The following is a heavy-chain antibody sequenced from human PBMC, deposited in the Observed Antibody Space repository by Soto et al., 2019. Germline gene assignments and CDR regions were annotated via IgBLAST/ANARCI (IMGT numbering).Heavy chain of an antibody. Sequence: GGSLRLSCAASGFTFSDYYMSWIRQAPGKGLEWVSYISSSSSYTNYADSVKGRFTISRDNAKNSLYLQMNSLRAEDTAVYYCAREIVVVHAARPYFDYWGPGALVTVSS. V-gene: IGHV3-11*06. J-gene: IGHJ4*02. CDR2: ISSSSSYT. D-gene: IGHD2-2*01. CDR3: AREIVVVHAARPYFDY. CDR1: GFTFSDYY.